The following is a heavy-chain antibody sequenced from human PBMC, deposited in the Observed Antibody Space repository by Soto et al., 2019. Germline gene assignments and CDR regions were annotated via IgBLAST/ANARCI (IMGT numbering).Heavy chain of an antibody. Sequence: PSETLSLTCAVYGGSFSGYYWSWIRQPPGKGLEWIGEINHSGSTNYNPSLKSRVTISVDTSKNQFSLKLSSVTAADTAVYYCARGHKALRYFPRPFDYWGQGTLVTVSS. D-gene: IGHD3-9*01. J-gene: IGHJ4*02. V-gene: IGHV4-34*01. CDR3: ARGHKALRYFPRPFDY. CDR2: INHSGST. CDR1: GGSFSGYY.